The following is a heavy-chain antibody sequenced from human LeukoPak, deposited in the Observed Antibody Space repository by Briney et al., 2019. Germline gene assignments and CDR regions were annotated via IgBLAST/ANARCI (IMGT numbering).Heavy chain of an antibody. J-gene: IGHJ4*02. CDR2: IYHSGST. V-gene: IGHV4-59*01. D-gene: IGHD4-17*01. CDR3: ARDSYGGIDY. Sequence: PSETLSLTCTVSGGSISSYYWSWIRQPPGKGLESIGYIYHSGSTNYNPSLKSRVTISVDTSKNQFSLKLSSVTAADTAVYYCARDSYGGIDYWGQGTLVTVSS. CDR1: GGSISSYY.